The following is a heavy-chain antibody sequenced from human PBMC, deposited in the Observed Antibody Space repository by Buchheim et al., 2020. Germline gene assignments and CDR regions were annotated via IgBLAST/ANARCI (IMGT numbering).Heavy chain of an antibody. Sequence: QVQLVQSGAEVKKPGASVKVSCKASGYTFTSYYVHWVRQAPGQGLEWMGIINPSSGSTSYSQKLQGRVNMIRDTSTSTVYLELSSLRSEDTAVYYCARVYCTVGRCSDFDYWGQGTL. J-gene: IGHJ4*02. V-gene: IGHV1-46*01. D-gene: IGHD2-15*01. CDR3: ARVYCTVGRCSDFDY. CDR2: INPSSGST. CDR1: GYTFTSYY.